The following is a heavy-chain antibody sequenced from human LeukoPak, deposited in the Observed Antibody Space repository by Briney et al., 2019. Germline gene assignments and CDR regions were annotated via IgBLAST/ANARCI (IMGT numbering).Heavy chain of an antibody. CDR2: IYYSGST. Sequence: SETLSLTCTVSGGSISSSSYYWGWIRQPPGKGLEWIGSIYYSGSTYYNPSLKSRVTISVDTSKNQFSLKLSSVTAADTAVYYCARVVTTVTYNWFDPWGQGTLVTVSS. D-gene: IGHD4-17*01. J-gene: IGHJ5*02. V-gene: IGHV4-39*07. CDR3: ARVVTTVTYNWFDP. CDR1: GGSISSSSYY.